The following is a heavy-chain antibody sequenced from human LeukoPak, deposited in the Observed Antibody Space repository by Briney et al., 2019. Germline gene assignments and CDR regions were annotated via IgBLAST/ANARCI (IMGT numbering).Heavy chain of an antibody. CDR1: GFTFGDHA. Sequence: GGSLRLSCTASGFTFGDHAMSWVRQAPGKRLEWVGFIRSKTYGRTTEYAASVKGRFTISRDDSTSIAYLQMNSLKTENTAVYYCTGGLIQLWLHNGMDVWGQGTTVTVSS. CDR2: IRSKTYGRTT. J-gene: IGHJ6*02. V-gene: IGHV3-49*04. CDR3: TGGLIQLWLHNGMDV. D-gene: IGHD5-18*01.